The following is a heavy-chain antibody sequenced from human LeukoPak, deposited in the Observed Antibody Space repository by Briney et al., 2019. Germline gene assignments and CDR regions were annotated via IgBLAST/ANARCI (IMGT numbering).Heavy chain of an antibody. D-gene: IGHD1-14*01. CDR1: GFIFSGSS. Sequence: GGSLRLSCAASGFIFSGSSMHWVRQAPGKGLEWVCFIRFDATNKYYADSVKGRFTISRDNSNNTLYLQLNNVRTEDTATYFCAKEQYPGYFDFWGQGTLVTVSA. CDR3: AKEQYPGYFDF. V-gene: IGHV3-30*02. J-gene: IGHJ4*02. CDR2: IRFDATNK.